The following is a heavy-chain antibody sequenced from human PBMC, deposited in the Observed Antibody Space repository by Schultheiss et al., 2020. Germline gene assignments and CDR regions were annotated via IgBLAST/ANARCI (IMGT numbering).Heavy chain of an antibody. CDR3: ARGAPPDY. CDR2: ISSSSSTI. CDR1: GFTFSSYW. J-gene: IGHJ4*02. Sequence: GGSLRLSCAASGFTFSSYWMHWVRQAPGKGLEWVSYISSSSSTIYYADSVKGRFTISRDNAKNSLYLQMNSLRAEDTAVYYCARGAPPDYWGQGTLVTGSS. V-gene: IGHV3-48*01.